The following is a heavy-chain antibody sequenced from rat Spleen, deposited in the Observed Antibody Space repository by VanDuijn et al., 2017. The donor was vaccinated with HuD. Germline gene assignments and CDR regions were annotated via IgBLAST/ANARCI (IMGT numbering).Heavy chain of an antibody. CDR1: GFSLSNYG. CDR2: IWGKGNA. Sequence: QVQLKESGPGLVQPSLTLSLTCTVSGFSLSNYGVFWVRQPPGKGLEWMGVIWGKGNANYNSVLKYRLSISRDTSKSQVLLKMNRLQTEDTAMYFCARSAYSSPYYFDYWVQGVMVSVSS. D-gene: IGHD1-2*01. V-gene: IGHV2-13*01. J-gene: IGHJ2*01. CDR3: ARSAYSSPYYFDY.